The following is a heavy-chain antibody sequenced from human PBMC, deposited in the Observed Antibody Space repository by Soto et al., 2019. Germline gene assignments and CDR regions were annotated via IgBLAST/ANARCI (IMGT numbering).Heavy chain of an antibody. CDR2: INHSGST. Sequence: PSETLSLTCAVYGGSFSGYYWSWIRQPPGKGLEWIGEINHSGSTNYNPSLKSRVTISVDTSKNQFSLKLSSVTAADTAVYYCARAEETIAVAGTNWFDPWGQGTLVTVSS. CDR3: ARAEETIAVAGTNWFDP. J-gene: IGHJ5*02. V-gene: IGHV4-34*01. D-gene: IGHD6-19*01. CDR1: GGSFSGYY.